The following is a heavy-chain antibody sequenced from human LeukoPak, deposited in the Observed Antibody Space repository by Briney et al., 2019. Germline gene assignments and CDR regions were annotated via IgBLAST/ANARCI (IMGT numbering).Heavy chain of an antibody. CDR3: ARQRLGSSGYSIVSPPDAFDI. CDR1: GGSISSYY. V-gene: IGHV4-59*08. CDR2: IYYSGST. Sequence: SETLSLTCTVSGGSISSYYWGWIRQPPGKGLEWIGYIYYSGSTNYNPSLKSRVTISVDTSKNQFSLKLSSVTAADTAVYYCARQRLGSSGYSIVSPPDAFDIWGQGTMVTVSS. J-gene: IGHJ3*02. D-gene: IGHD3-22*01.